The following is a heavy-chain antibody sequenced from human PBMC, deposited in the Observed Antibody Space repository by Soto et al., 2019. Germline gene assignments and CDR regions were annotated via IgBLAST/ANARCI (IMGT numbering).Heavy chain of an antibody. Sequence: GGPRLSCAASGFTFSSYAMTWVRQAPGKGLGWVSVIGGSGGGTYYADSVKGRFTISRDNSKNTLYLQMNSLRAEDTAVYYCAKGTANWNFGYFDYWGQGTLVTVSS. CDR1: GFTFSSYA. D-gene: IGHD1-7*01. J-gene: IGHJ4*02. CDR3: AKGTANWNFGYFDY. V-gene: IGHV3-23*01. CDR2: IGGSGGGT.